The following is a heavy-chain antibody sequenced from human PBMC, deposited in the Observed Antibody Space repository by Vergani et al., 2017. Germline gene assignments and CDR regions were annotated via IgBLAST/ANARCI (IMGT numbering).Heavy chain of an antibody. CDR2: INHSGST. Sequence: QVQLQQWGAGLLKPSETLSLTCAVYGGSFSGYYWSWIRQPPGKGLEWIGEINHSGSTNYNPSLKSRVTISVDTSKNQFSLKLSSVTAADTAVYYCARGHAYYDYVWGSYRDWFDPGGQGTLVTGSS. CDR3: ARGHAYYDYVWGSYRDWFDP. J-gene: IGHJ5*02. V-gene: IGHV4-34*01. CDR1: GGSFSGYY. D-gene: IGHD3-16*02.